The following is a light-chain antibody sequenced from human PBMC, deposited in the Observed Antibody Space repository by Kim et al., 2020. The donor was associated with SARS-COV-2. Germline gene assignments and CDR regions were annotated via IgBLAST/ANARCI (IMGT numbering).Light chain of an antibody. Sequence: AAVGERGTITCRARQSISSWLAWYQQRQGKAPKVLIYRASDLEGGVPSRFSGSVSGTEFTLTISSLQPDDFATYYCQQYNTYPWTFGQGTKVDIK. CDR3: QQYNTYPWT. CDR1: QSISSW. CDR2: RAS. J-gene: IGKJ1*01. V-gene: IGKV1-5*03.